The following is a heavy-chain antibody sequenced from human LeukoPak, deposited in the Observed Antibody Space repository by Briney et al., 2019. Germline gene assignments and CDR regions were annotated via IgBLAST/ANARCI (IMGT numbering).Heavy chain of an antibody. J-gene: IGHJ5*02. CDR3: VRDFAFGFCNTTTCRYPFDP. Sequence: PGGPLRLSCAASGFNFRGYNMNWVRQAPGKGLEWVSSMSTSSTYIYYADSIKGRFTISRDDARSLLYLQMDSLRAEDTAVYYCVRDFAFGFCNTTTCRYPFDPWGQGTLVTVSS. V-gene: IGHV3-21*06. CDR2: MSTSSTYI. D-gene: IGHD3-16*01. CDR1: GFNFRGYN.